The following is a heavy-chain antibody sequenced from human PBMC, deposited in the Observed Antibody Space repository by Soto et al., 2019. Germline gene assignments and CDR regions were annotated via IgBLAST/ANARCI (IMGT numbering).Heavy chain of an antibody. CDR3: AMYYYDSSGYYYRAFDI. D-gene: IGHD3-22*01. Sequence: GGSLRLSCAASGFTFSNYALTWVRQAPGKGLEWVSYISSSSSTIYYADSVKGRFTISRDNAKNSLYLQMNSLRAEDTAVYYCAMYYYDSSGYYYRAFDIWGQGTMVTVS. CDR2: ISSSSSTI. V-gene: IGHV3-48*01. CDR1: GFTFSNYA. J-gene: IGHJ3*02.